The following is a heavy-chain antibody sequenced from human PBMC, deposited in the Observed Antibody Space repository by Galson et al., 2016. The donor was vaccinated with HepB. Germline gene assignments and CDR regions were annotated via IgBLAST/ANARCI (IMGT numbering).Heavy chain of an antibody. CDR2: INEAPSEK. Sequence: SMRLSCAAARFTFRGYRMTWVRQAPGKGLARIANINEAPSEKYDENSVRGRFTISRDNTKNSLYMQMNRLRAEDTAVYYCVRDQFGDYYYGLDVWGQGTTVIVSS. D-gene: IGHD3-16*01. CDR1: RFTFRGYR. J-gene: IGHJ6*02. V-gene: IGHV3-7*03. CDR3: VRDQFGDYYYGLDV.